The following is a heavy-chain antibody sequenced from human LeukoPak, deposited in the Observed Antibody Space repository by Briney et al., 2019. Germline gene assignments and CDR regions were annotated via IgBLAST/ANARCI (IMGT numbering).Heavy chain of an antibody. V-gene: IGHV3-23*01. CDR1: GITLSNYA. CDR3: AKRGVVVRVFLVGFHREAYYFDS. CDR2: LSGSAGGT. J-gene: IGHJ4*02. Sequence: GGSLRLSSGVSGITLSNYAMSWVRQAPGKGLEWVAGLSGSAGGTTYADSVKGRFTISRDNSKNTLFLQMDRLRAEDTAVYFCAKRGVVVRVFLVGFHREAYYFDSWGQGAQVTVSS. D-gene: IGHD3-16*02.